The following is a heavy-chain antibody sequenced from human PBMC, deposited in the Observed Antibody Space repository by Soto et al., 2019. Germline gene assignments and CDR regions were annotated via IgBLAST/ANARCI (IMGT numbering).Heavy chain of an antibody. Sequence: QLQLQESGPGLVKPSETLSLTCTVSSDSISGSTYYWAWMRQPPGKGLEWIGSIYYTGSTYYNPSLKSRVTISMDTSKNQFSLNLNSVTAADTAVYFCARHPRIFYCSGGICYSWHFDLWGRGTLVTVSS. D-gene: IGHD2-15*01. CDR3: ARHPRIFYCSGGICYSWHFDL. CDR2: IYYTGST. V-gene: IGHV4-39*01. CDR1: SDSISGSTYY. J-gene: IGHJ2*01.